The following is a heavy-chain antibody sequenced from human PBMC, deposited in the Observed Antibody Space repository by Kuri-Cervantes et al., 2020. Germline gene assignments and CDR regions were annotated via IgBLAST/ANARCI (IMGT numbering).Heavy chain of an antibody. D-gene: IGHD3-22*01. CDR3: ARDGYYDNSGY. CDR1: GFTFSSYS. Sequence: GESLKISCAASGFTFSSYSMNWVRQAPGKGLEWVSYISSSSSTIYYADSVKGRFTISRDNAKNTLYLQMNSLRAEDTAVYFCARDGYYDNSGYWGQGTLVTVSS. CDR2: ISSSSSTI. J-gene: IGHJ4*02. V-gene: IGHV3-48*01.